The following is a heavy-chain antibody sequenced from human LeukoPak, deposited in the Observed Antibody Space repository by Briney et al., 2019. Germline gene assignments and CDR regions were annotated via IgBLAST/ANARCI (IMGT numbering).Heavy chain of an antibody. D-gene: IGHD3-22*01. CDR3: ARSDSSGGDY. Sequence: GGSLRLSCAASGFTFDDYAMHWVRQAPGKGLEWVSGISWNSGSIGYADSVKGRFTISRDNAKNSLYLQMNSLRAEDTAVYYCARSDSSGGDYWGQGTLVTVSS. J-gene: IGHJ4*02. CDR1: GFTFDDYA. CDR2: ISWNSGSI. V-gene: IGHV3-9*01.